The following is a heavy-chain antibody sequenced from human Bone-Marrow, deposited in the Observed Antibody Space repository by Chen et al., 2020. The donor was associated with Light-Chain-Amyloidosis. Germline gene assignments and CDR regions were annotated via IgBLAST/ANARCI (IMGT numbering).Heavy chain of an antibody. V-gene: IGHV1-2*02. CDR3: ARDPYCSAPTCYGGAMDV. D-gene: IGHD2-15*01. Sequence: QVHLVQSGAEVKKPGASVQVSCQASGYTFNDYYLHWARQAPGQGLEWMGWIRPNTGDTEYTQNFQGRVTLTTDRSISTAYMELSSLTSDDTAVYYCARDPYCSAPTCYGGAMDVWGQGTTVTVSS. J-gene: IGHJ6*02. CDR1: GYTFNDYY. CDR2: IRPNTGDT.